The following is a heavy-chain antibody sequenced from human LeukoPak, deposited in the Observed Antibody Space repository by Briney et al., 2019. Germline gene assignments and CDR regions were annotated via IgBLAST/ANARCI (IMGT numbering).Heavy chain of an antibody. CDR3: ARTPPDITIFGGVRYGAFDI. Sequence: PGGSLRLSCAASGFTFSTYAMNWVRQAPGKGLEWVSAISGSGAKTYYADFVKGRFTISRDNSKNTLYLQMNSLRAEDTAVYYCARTPPDITIFGGVRYGAFDIWGQGTMVTVSS. CDR2: ISGSGAKT. V-gene: IGHV3-23*01. CDR1: GFTFSTYA. J-gene: IGHJ3*02. D-gene: IGHD3-3*01.